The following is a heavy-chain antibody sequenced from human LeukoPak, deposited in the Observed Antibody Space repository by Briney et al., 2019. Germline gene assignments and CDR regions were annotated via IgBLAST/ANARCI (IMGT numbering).Heavy chain of an antibody. CDR1: GGSVSSSSYY. CDR2: IFYSGST. J-gene: IGHJ1*01. D-gene: IGHD4-23*01. CDR3: ARAGGAEADYGGHPEYFQH. V-gene: IGHV4-39*01. Sequence: SETLSLTCTVSGGSVSSSSYYWGWIRQPPGKGLEWIGSIFYSGSTYYNPSLKSRVTISVDTSRNQFSLKLSSVTAADTAVYYCARAGGAEADYGGHPEYFQHWGQGTLVTVSS.